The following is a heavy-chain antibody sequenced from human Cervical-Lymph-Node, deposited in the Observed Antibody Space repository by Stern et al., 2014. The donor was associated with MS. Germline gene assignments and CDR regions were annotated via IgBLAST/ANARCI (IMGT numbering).Heavy chain of an antibody. Sequence: QVQLVQSGAEVKKPGSSVKVSCKASGDTFNKYSINWVRQAPGQGLEWIGRTMRGLGIPNYAQSFRDRVSITAETSTSTAFLEVSSLRPEDTAMYYCATLHIWGQGTMVTVSS. CDR3: ATLHI. CDR2: TMRGLGIP. CDR1: GDTFNKYS. J-gene: IGHJ3*02. D-gene: IGHD4-11*01. V-gene: IGHV1-69*09.